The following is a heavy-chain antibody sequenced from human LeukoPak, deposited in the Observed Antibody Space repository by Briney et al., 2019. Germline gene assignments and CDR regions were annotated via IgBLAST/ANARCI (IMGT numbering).Heavy chain of an antibody. D-gene: IGHD3-22*01. CDR1: GFTFSSYN. V-gene: IGHV3-21*01. J-gene: IGHJ4*02. Sequence: RGSLRLSCAASGFTFSSYNMNWVRQAPGKGLEWVSSISSSSSYIYYADSVKGRFTISRDNAKNSLYLQMNSLRAEDTAVYYCARRGDSSGYLFDYWGQGTLVTVSS. CDR2: ISSSSSYI. CDR3: ARRGDSSGYLFDY.